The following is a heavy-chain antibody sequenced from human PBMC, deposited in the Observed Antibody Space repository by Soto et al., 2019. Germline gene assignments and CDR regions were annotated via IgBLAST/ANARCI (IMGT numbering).Heavy chain of an antibody. CDR2: IIPIFGTA. CDR3: GVCGGECSSIYYYYYGMDV. CDR1: GGTFSSYA. J-gene: IGHJ6*02. D-gene: IGHD2-21*01. V-gene: IGHV1-69*13. Sequence: SVKVSCKASGGTFSSYAISWVRQAPGQGLEWMGGIIPIFGTANYAQKFQGRVTITADESTSTAYMELSSLRSEDTAVYYCGVCGGECSSIYYYYYGMDVWGQGTTVTVSS.